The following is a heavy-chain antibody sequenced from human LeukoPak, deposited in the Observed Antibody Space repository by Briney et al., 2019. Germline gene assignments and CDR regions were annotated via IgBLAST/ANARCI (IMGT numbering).Heavy chain of an antibody. CDR1: GFTFISYE. D-gene: IGHD3-10*01. Sequence: GGSLRLSCAASGFTFISYEMNSVRQAPGKGLDWVSYISSSGSTIYYADSVKGRFTISRDNAKNSLYLQMNSLRAEDTAVYYCASFMTPMVRGVTYYYYYGMDVWGKGPTVTVSS. CDR2: ISSSGSTI. J-gene: IGHJ6*04. CDR3: ASFMTPMVRGVTYYYYYGMDV. V-gene: IGHV3-48*03.